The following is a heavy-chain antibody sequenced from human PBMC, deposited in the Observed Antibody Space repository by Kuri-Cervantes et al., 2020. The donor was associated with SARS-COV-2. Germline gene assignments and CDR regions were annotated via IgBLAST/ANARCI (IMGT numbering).Heavy chain of an antibody. V-gene: IGHV1-8*03. CDR2: MSPNSGNT. Sequence: ASVKVSCKASGYTFTSYDINWVRQATGQGLEWMGWMSPNSGNTGYAQKFQGRVTITRNTSISTAYMELSSLRSEDTAVYYCARVPTPYYYYYMDVWGKGTTVTVSS. D-gene: IGHD4-17*01. CDR3: ARVPTPYYYYYMDV. CDR1: GYTFTSYD. J-gene: IGHJ6*03.